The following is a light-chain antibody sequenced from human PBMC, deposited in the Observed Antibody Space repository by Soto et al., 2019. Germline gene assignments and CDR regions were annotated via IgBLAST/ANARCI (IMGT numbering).Light chain of an antibody. CDR1: SSDVGGYNY. CDR3: CSYAGSYTWV. Sequence: QSALTQPRSVSGSPGQSVTISCTGTSSDVGGYNYVSWYQQHPGKAPKLMIYDVSKRPSGVPDRFSGSKSGNTASLTISGVQGEDGGDYYCCSYAGSYTWVFGGGTKVAVL. V-gene: IGLV2-11*01. J-gene: IGLJ3*02. CDR2: DVS.